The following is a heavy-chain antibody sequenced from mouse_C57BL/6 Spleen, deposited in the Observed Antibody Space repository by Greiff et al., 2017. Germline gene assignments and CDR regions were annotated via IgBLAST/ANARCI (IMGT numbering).Heavy chain of an antibody. CDR1: GFTFSSYG. CDR2: ISSGGSYT. J-gene: IGHJ4*01. D-gene: IGHD2-3*01. V-gene: IGHV5-6*02. Sequence: DVMLVESGGDLVKPGGSLKLSCAASGFTFSSYGMSWVRQTPDKRLEWVATISSGGSYTYYPDSVKGRFTISRDNAKNTLYLQMSSLKSEDTAMYYCARQGDGYYLYAMDYWGQGTSVTVSS. CDR3: ARQGDGYYLYAMDY.